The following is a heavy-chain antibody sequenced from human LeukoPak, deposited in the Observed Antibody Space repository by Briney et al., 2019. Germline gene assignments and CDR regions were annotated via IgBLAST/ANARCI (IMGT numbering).Heavy chain of an antibody. D-gene: IGHD6-13*01. CDR3: AAPYTSSWFDL. J-gene: IGHJ5*02. Sequence: SVKVSCKASGFTFTSRSAVQWVREARAQRLEWIGWIVVDSDNTNYAENFQGRVTITRDMSASTSYMELSSLRSEDTAVYFCAAPYTSSWFDLWGQGTLVTVSS. V-gene: IGHV1-58*01. CDR1: GFTFTSRSA. CDR2: IVVDSDNT.